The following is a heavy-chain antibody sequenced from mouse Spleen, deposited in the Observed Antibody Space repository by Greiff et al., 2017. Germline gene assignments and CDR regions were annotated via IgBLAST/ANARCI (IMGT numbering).Heavy chain of an antibody. CDR3: AREGSLYYGNYFDY. CDR1: GFTFSSLG. CDR2: ISSGSSTI. Sequence: EVQLVESGGGLVKPGGSLKLSCAASGFTFSSLGMHWVRQAPEKGLEWVAYISSGSSTIYYADTVKGRFTISRDNPKNTLFLQMTSLRSEDTAMYYCAREGSLYYGNYFDYWGQGTTLTVSS. J-gene: IGHJ2*01. V-gene: IGHV5-17*02. D-gene: IGHD2-1*01.